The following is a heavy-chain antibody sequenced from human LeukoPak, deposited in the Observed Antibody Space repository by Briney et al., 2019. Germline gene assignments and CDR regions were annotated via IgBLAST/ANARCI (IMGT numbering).Heavy chain of an antibody. D-gene: IGHD1-26*01. V-gene: IGHV3-30*04. CDR2: ISFHGTDT. CDR1: GFTSISYA. CDR3: ARVGSGLYYFDY. J-gene: IGHJ4*02. Sequence: GGSLGLSCAASGFTSISYAIHWVRQAPGKGLEWVAVISFHGTDTFYADSVKGRFTISRDNSKNTLYLQMSSLRGDDTAVYYCARVGSGLYYFDYWGQGTLVTVSS.